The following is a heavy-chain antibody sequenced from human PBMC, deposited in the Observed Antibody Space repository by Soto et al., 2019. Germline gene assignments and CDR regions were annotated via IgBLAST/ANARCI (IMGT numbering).Heavy chain of an antibody. V-gene: IGHV1-18*01. CDR1: GYTFTSYG. CDR3: ARDRRSRQRSAAAGMTVDY. J-gene: IGHJ4*02. D-gene: IGHD6-13*01. CDR2: ISAYNGNT. Sequence: QVQLVQSGAEVKKPGASVKVSCKASGYTFTSYGISWVRQAPGQGLEWMGWISAYNGNTNYAQKLPSIVTMTTDTATSTAYMERRSRRSDDTAVYYCARDRRSRQRSAAAGMTVDYLGQVTLVTVSS.